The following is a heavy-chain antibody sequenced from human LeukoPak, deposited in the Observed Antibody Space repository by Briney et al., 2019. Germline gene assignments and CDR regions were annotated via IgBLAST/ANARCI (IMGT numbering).Heavy chain of an antibody. D-gene: IGHD6-13*01. J-gene: IGHJ4*01. V-gene: IGHV4-39*07. CDR3: ARAYSSSWYGGVGGFDY. Sequence: SETLSLTCTVSGGSVSSSSYYWGWIRQPPGKGLEWIGSIYYSGSTYYNPSLKSRVTISVDTSKNQFSLKLSSVTAADTAVYYCARAYSSSWYGGVGGFDYWGQEPWSPSPQ. CDR1: GGSVSSSSYY. CDR2: IYYSGST.